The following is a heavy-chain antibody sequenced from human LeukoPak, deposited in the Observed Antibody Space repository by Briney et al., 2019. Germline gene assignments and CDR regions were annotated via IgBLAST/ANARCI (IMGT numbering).Heavy chain of an antibody. CDR1: GGSISSYY. Sequence: PSKTLSLTCTVSGGSISSYYWSWIRQPPGKGLEWIGYIYYSGSTNYNPSLKSRVTISVDTSKNQFSLKLSSVTAADTAVYYCASLYYYGSGSFLDYWGQGTLVTVSS. D-gene: IGHD3-10*01. J-gene: IGHJ4*02. V-gene: IGHV4-59*01. CDR3: ASLYYYGSGSFLDY. CDR2: IYYSGST.